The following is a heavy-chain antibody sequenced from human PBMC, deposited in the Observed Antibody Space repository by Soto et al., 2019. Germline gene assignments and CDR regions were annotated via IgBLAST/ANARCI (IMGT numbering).Heavy chain of an antibody. Sequence: PGESLKISCKGSGYSFTSYWIGWVRQMPGKGLEWMGIIYPGDSDTRYSPSFQGQVTISADKSISTAYLQWSSLKASDTAMYYCARETRGYCGDDEGGQYYYYGRDVWGQGTTVTVSS. CDR1: GYSFTSYW. V-gene: IGHV5-51*01. CDR3: ARETRGYCGDDEGGQYYYYGRDV. CDR2: IYPGDSDT. J-gene: IGHJ6*02. D-gene: IGHD5-12*01.